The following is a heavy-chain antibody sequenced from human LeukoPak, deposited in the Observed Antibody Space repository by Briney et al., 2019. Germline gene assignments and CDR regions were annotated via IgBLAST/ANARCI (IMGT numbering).Heavy chain of an antibody. CDR3: ARPLSPHYYYYYGMDV. V-gene: IGHV3-48*03. CDR2: ISSSGSTI. CDR1: GFTFSSYE. D-gene: IGHD3-16*02. J-gene: IGHJ6*02. Sequence: PGGSLTLSCAASGFTFSSYEMNWVRQAPGKGLEWVSYISSSGSTIYYADSVKGRFTISRDNAKNSLYLQMNSLRAEDTAVYYCARPLSPHYYYYYGMDVWGQGTTVTVSS.